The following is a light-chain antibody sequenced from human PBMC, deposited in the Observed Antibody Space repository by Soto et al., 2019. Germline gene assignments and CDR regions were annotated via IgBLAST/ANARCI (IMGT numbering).Light chain of an antibody. CDR1: QIISSS. CDR2: GAS. Sequence: EIVLTQSPATLSVSPGERATLSCRASQIISSSLAWYQLKPGQAPRLLIYGASTRATGIPARFSGSGSGTEFTLTISSLQSEDFAVFYCQQHNDWRYTFGQGTKLEIK. J-gene: IGKJ2*01. CDR3: QQHNDWRYT. V-gene: IGKV3-15*01.